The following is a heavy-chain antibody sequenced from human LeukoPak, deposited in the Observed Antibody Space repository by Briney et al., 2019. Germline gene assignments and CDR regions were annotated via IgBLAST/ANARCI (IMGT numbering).Heavy chain of an antibody. CDR2: IYYSGST. CDR1: GGSISSYY. CDR3: ARLGNADCGSTSCYTEGSDYYGMDV. D-gene: IGHD2-2*02. Sequence: PSETLSLTCTVSGGSISSYYWSWIRQPPGKGLEWIGYIYYSGSTNYNPSLKSRVTISVDTSKNQFSLKLSSVTAADTAVYYCARLGNADCGSTSCYTEGSDYYGMDVWGQGTTVTVSS. J-gene: IGHJ6*02. V-gene: IGHV4-59*08.